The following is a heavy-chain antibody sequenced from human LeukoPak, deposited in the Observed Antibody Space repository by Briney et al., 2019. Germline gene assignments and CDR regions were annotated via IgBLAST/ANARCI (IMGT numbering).Heavy chain of an antibody. J-gene: IGHJ4*02. CDR2: ISWNSGSI. CDR1: GFTFDDYA. V-gene: IGHV3-9*01. D-gene: IGHD4-23*01. Sequence: GGSLRLSCAASGFTFDDYAMHWVRQAPGKGLEGVSRISWNSGSINYADSVKGRFTISRDNAKNSLYLLMNSLRADDTAVYYCARQGYSGHSQGAADYWGQGTLVTVSS. CDR3: ARQGYSGHSQGAADY.